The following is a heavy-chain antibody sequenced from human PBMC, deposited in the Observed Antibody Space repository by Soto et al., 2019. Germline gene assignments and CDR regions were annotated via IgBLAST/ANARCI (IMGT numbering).Heavy chain of an antibody. CDR1: GYTFSSYD. Sequence: ASVKVSCKASGYTFSSYDINWVRQATGQGLEWMGWMNPTSGNAGYSQKFQGRVTITRDTSASTAYMELSSLRSEDTAVYYCARSEGYSYGYDAFDIWGQGTMVTVSS. CDR2: MNPTSGNA. V-gene: IGHV1-8*01. D-gene: IGHD5-18*01. CDR3: ARSEGYSYGYDAFDI. J-gene: IGHJ3*02.